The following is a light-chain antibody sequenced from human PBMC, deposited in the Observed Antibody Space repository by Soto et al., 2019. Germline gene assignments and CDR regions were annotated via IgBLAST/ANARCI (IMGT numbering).Light chain of an antibody. V-gene: IGKV3-20*01. J-gene: IGKJ1*01. CDR2: DAS. Sequence: EIVLTQSPATLSLSPGETVTLSCRDSQSVTSNYLAWYQQKPGQAPRLLIYDASTRAAGIPDRFSGSGSGTDVTLTISRLEPEDFAVYYCQRYGGSVWTFGQGTKVDIK. CDR1: QSVTSNY. CDR3: QRYGGSVWT.